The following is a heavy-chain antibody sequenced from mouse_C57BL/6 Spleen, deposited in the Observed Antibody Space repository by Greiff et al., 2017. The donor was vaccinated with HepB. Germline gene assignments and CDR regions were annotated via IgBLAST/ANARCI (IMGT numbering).Heavy chain of an antibody. V-gene: IGHV1-82*01. CDR2: IYPGDGDT. CDR1: GYAFSSSW. CDR3: ASPVPFAY. J-gene: IGHJ3*01. Sequence: ESGPELVKPGASVKISCKASGYAFSSSWMNWVKQRPGKGLEWIGRIYPGDGDTNYNGKFKGKATLTADKSSSTAYMQLSSLTSEDSAVYFCASPVPFAYWGQGTLVTVSA.